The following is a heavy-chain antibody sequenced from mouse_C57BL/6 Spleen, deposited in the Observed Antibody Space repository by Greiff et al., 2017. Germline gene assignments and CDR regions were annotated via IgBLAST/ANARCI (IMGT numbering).Heavy chain of an antibody. CDR2: IIDGGSYT. Sequence: EVKLMESGGGLVKPGGSLKLSCAASGFTFSSYAMSWVRQTPEKRLEWVATIIDGGSYTYYPDNVKGRFTISRDNAKNNLYLQMSHLKSEDTAMYYCARDRGDGYYGGAMDYWCQGTSVTVSS. CDR1: GFTFSSYA. CDR3: ARDRGDGYYGGAMDY. V-gene: IGHV5-4*01. J-gene: IGHJ4*01. D-gene: IGHD2-3*01.